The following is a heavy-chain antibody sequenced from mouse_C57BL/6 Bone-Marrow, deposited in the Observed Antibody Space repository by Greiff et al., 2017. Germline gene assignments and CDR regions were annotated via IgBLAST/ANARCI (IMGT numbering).Heavy chain of an antibody. Sequence: QVQLKESGPGLVAPSQSLSITCTVSGFSLTSYGVHWVRQPPGKGLEWLVVIWSDGSTTYNSALKSRLSISKDNSKSQVFLKMNSLQTDDTAMYDCARKDYGNYVGYAMDYWGQGTSVTVSS. CDR1: GFSLTSYG. J-gene: IGHJ4*01. CDR3: ARKDYGNYVGYAMDY. CDR2: IWSDGST. V-gene: IGHV2-6*02. D-gene: IGHD2-1*01.